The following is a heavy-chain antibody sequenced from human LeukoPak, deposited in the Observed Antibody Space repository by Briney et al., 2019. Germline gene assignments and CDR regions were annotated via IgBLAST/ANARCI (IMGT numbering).Heavy chain of an antibody. CDR2: IYHSGGT. CDR1: GGSISSGGYY. V-gene: IGHV4-30-2*01. J-gene: IGHJ4*02. D-gene: IGHD2-21*01. Sequence: PSQTLPLTCTVSGGSISSGGYYWSWIRQPPGKGLEWIGYIYHSGGTYYNPSLKSRVTISVDRSKNQFSLKLSSVTAADTAVYYCARRVSRIHGVFDYWGQGTLVTVSS. CDR3: ARRVSRIHGVFDY.